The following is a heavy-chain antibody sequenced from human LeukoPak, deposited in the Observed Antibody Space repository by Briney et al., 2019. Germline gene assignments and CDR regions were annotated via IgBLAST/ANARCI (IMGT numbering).Heavy chain of an antibody. D-gene: IGHD6-19*01. J-gene: IGHJ4*02. Sequence: ASVKVSCKASGYTFTSYYIHWVRQAPGQGLEYMGIIIPSGGNTNYAQKFQGRVRMTRNTSISTAYMELSSLTSEDTAVYYCARNPYGSGFEDYWGQGTLVTVSS. V-gene: IGHV1-46*01. CDR3: ARNPYGSGFEDY. CDR2: IIPSGGNT. CDR1: GYTFTSYY.